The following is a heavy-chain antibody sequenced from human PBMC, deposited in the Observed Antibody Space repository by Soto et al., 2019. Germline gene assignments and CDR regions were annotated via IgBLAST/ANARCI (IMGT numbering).Heavy chain of an antibody. CDR3: AKASGWFGEFDY. Sequence: EVQLLESGGGLVQPGGSMRLSCAASGFTFSSYAMSWVRQAPGKGLEWVSAISGSGGSTYYADSVKGRFTISRDNSKNTLYLQMNSLRAEDTAVYYCAKASGWFGEFDYRGQGTLVTVSA. V-gene: IGHV3-23*01. CDR1: GFTFSSYA. D-gene: IGHD3-10*01. J-gene: IGHJ4*02. CDR2: ISGSGGST.